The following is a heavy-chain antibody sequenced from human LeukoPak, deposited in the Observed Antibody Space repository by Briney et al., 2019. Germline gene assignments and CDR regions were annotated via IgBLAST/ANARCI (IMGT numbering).Heavy chain of an antibody. CDR1: GFTFSSYS. J-gene: IGHJ6*03. V-gene: IGHV3-48*04. D-gene: IGHD3-16*01. Sequence: GGSLRLSCAASGFTFSSYSMNWVRQAPGKGLEWVSYISSSSGTIYYADSVKGRFTISRDNAKNSLYLQMNSLRAEDTAVYYCARGIMTPYYMDVWGKGTTVSVSS. CDR2: ISSSSGTI. CDR3: ARGIMTPYYMDV.